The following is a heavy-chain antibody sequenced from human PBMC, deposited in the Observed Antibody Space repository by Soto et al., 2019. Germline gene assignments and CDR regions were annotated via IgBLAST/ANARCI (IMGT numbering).Heavy chain of an antibody. D-gene: IGHD3-16*01. CDR1: GFTFSSYS. V-gene: IGHV3-21*01. CDR3: ARDLLTYYDYIWGSYQKDAIFDY. Sequence: GGSLRLSCAASGFTFSSYSMNWVRQAPGKGLDWVSSISSSSSYIYYADSVKGRFTISRDNAKNSLYLQMNSLRAEDTAVYYCARDLLTYYDYIWGSYQKDAIFDYWGQGTLVTVSS. CDR2: ISSSSSYI. J-gene: IGHJ4*02.